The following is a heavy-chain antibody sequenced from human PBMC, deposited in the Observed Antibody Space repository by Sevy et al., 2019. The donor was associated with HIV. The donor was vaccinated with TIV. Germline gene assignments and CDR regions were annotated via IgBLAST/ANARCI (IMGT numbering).Heavy chain of an antibody. J-gene: IGHJ3*02. D-gene: IGHD3-22*01. CDR1: GYTFTSYG. CDR2: ISAYNGNT. Sequence: ASVKVSCKASGYTFTSYGISWVRQAPGQGLEWMGWISAYNGNTNYAQKLQGRVTMTTDTSTSTAYMELRSLRSDDTAVYYCARSKHIYDSSGYAFDIWGQGTMVTVSS. V-gene: IGHV1-18*01. CDR3: ARSKHIYDSSGYAFDI.